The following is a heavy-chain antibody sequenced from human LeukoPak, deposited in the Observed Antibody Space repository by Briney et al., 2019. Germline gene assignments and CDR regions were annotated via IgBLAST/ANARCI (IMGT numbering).Heavy chain of an antibody. CDR1: GGSISSYY. J-gene: IGHJ6*03. V-gene: IGHV4-59*01. CDR2: IYYSGST. D-gene: IGHD3-10*01. CDR3: ARGGLGSGSYRDYYYYMDV. Sequence: SETLSLTCTVSGGSISSYYWSWIRQPPGKGLEWIGYIYYSGSTNYNPSLKSRVTISVDTSKNQFSLKLSSVTAADTAVYYCARGGLGSGSYRDYYYYMDVWGKGTTVTVSS.